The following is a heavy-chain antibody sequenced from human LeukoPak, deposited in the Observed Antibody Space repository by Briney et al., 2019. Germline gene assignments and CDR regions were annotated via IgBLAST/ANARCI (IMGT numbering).Heavy chain of an antibody. J-gene: IGHJ4*02. V-gene: IGHV3-9*01. CDR1: GFTFHAYA. CDR3: TRAYDSFGYFFDS. Sequence: QPGRSLRLSCAASGFTFHAYALHWVRQAPGKGLEWVSGISWNGANIDYADSVKGRFTISRDNAKNSLYLQMNSLRPEDTAFYYCTRAYDSFGYFFDSWGQGTLVTVSS. CDR2: ISWNGANI. D-gene: IGHD3-22*01.